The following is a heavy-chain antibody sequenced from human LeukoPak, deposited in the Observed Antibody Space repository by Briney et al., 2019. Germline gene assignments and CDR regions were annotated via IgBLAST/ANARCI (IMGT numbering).Heavy chain of an antibody. CDR1: GYTFTSYG. J-gene: IGHJ4*02. Sequence: ASVKVSCKASGYTFTSYGISWVRQAPGQGLEWMGWISAYNGNTNYAQKFQGRVTMTRDTSISTAYMELSRLRSDDTAVYYCARQTRVYYDSSGYYYFDYWGQGTLVTVSS. CDR3: ARQTRVYYDSSGYYYFDY. D-gene: IGHD3-22*01. CDR2: ISAYNGNT. V-gene: IGHV1-18*01.